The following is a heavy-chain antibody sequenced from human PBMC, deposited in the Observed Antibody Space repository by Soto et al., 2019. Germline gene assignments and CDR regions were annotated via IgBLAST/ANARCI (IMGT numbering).Heavy chain of an antibody. Sequence: GGSLRLSCAASGFTFSSYSMNWVRQAPGKGLEWVSSISSSSSYIYYADSVKGRFTISRDNAKNSLYLQMNSLRAEDTAVYYCAAIPASYDSSGSAPRWFDPWGQGTLVTVSS. J-gene: IGHJ5*02. CDR3: AAIPASYDSSGSAPRWFDP. CDR2: ISSSSSYI. D-gene: IGHD3-22*01. V-gene: IGHV3-21*01. CDR1: GFTFSSYS.